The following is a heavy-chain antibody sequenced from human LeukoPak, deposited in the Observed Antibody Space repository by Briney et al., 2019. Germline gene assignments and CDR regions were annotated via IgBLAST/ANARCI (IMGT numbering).Heavy chain of an antibody. D-gene: IGHD3-22*01. CDR3: ARDIFSSGYFWAFDI. CDR2: IYYSGST. V-gene: IGHV4-59*01. J-gene: IGHJ3*02. CDR1: GGSISSYC. Sequence: SETLSLTCTVSGGSISSYCWSWIRQPPGKGLEWIGYIYYSGSTNYNPSLKSRVTISVVTSKNQFSLKLSSVTAADTAVYYCARDIFSSGYFWAFDIWGQGTMVTVSS.